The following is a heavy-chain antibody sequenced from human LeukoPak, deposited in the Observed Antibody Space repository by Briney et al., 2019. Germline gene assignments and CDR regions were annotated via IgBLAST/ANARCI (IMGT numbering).Heavy chain of an antibody. Sequence: GGSLRLSCTASGFTFGDYATSWVRQAPGKGLEWVGFIRSKAYGGTTEYAASVKGRFTISRDDSKSIAYLQMNSLKTEDTAVYYCTRANYDFWSGYHMFDYWGQGTLVTVSS. D-gene: IGHD3-3*01. CDR1: GFTFGDYA. CDR3: TRANYDFWSGYHMFDY. CDR2: IRSKAYGGTT. J-gene: IGHJ4*02. V-gene: IGHV3-49*04.